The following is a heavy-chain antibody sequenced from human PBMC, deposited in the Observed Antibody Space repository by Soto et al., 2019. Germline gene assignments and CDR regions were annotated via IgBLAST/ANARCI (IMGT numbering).Heavy chain of an antibody. V-gene: IGHV3-30*18. CDR3: AKDHRFAVAGTGDY. CDR2: IPYDGSHK. J-gene: IGHJ4*02. Sequence: QVQLVESGGGVVQPGRSLRLSCAASGFTFSSYGMHWVRQAPGKGLEWVAVIPYDGSHKYYADSVKGRFTISRDNSKNTLYLQMNSLKPEDTAVYYCAKDHRFAVAGTGDYWGQGTLVTVSS. CDR1: GFTFSSYG. D-gene: IGHD6-19*01.